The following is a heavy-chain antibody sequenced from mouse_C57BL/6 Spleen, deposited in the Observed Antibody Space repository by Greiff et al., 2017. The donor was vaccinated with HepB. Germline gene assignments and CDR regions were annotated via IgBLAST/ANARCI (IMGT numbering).Heavy chain of an antibody. CDR3: TRDYDGYSWFAY. CDR1: GYTFTDYE. V-gene: IGHV1-15*01. D-gene: IGHD2-3*01. Sequence: VHLVESGAELVRPGASVTLSCKASGYTFTDYEMHWVKQTPVHGLEWIGAIDPETGGTAYNQKFKGKAILTADKSSSTAYMELRSLTSEDSAVYYCTRDYDGYSWFAYWGQGTLVTVSA. CDR2: IDPETGGT. J-gene: IGHJ3*01.